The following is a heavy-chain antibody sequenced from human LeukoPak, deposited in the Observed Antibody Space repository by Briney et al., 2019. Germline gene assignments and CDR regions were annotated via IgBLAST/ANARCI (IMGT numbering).Heavy chain of an antibody. CDR3: ARDLGQYYDTSDNWFDP. D-gene: IGHD3-22*01. CDR2: ISSFSGTI. CDR1: GITFSSYS. J-gene: IGHJ5*02. Sequence: PGGSLRLSCVASGITFSSYSMNWVRQAPGKGLEWVSYISSFSGTINYADSVKGRFTISRDNAKSTLNLQMNSLRAEDTAVYYCARDLGQYYDTSDNWFDPWGQGTLVTVSS. V-gene: IGHV3-48*04.